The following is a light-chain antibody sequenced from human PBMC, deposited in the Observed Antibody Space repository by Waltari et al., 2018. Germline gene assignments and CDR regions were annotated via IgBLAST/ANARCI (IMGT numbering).Light chain of an antibody. CDR3: QQYNSYSLLT. CDR1: QSNSKW. V-gene: IGKV1-5*03. CDR2: EAS. J-gene: IGKJ4*01. Sequence: DIRMTQSPSTLSASAGDRVIISCRASQSNSKWLAWYQQKTGKAPKLLIYEASTLQSGVPSRFSGTGSGTDFTLTISSLQPDDFATYYCQQYNSYSLLTFGGGTKVEIK.